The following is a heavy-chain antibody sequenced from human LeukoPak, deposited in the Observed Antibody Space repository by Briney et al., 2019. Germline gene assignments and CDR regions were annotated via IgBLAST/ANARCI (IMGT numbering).Heavy chain of an antibody. V-gene: IGHV4-38-2*02. CDR1: GYSISSGPY. D-gene: IGHD4-23*01. CDR3: ARDRGNSVDY. J-gene: IGHJ4*02. Sequence: PSETLSLTCTVSGYSISSGPYWGWIRQPPGKGLEWVGSIYHGETTYYNPSLKTRLTISVDTSKNQFSLKLSSVTAADTAVYYCARDRGNSVDYWGQGTLVTVSS. CDR2: IYHGETT.